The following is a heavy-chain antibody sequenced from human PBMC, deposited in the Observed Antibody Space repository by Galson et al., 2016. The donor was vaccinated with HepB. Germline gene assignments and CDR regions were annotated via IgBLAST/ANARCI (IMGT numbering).Heavy chain of an antibody. Sequence: SLRLSCAASGVSVRDNFLTWVRQAPGKGLEWVSTLYPNGNTLYADPARGRFTISRDNSKNTLFYQMDSLRREDTAVYYCTTLMGCGSRPYDHDTMDVWGQGTTVTVSS. J-gene: IGHJ6*02. V-gene: IGHV3-53*01. CDR1: GVSVRDNF. D-gene: IGHD1-26*01. CDR2: LYPNGNT. CDR3: TTLMGCGSRPYDHDTMDV.